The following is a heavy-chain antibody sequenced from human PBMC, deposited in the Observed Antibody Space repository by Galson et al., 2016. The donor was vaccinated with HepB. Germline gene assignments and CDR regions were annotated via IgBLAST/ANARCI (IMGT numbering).Heavy chain of an antibody. V-gene: IGHV4-39*07. CDR3: ARDPGGYFDSSGQYSHYYYGLDV. CDR1: GGSISSNSYS. CDR2: IYSSGST. Sequence: SETLSLTCTVSGGSISSNSYSWGWIRQPPGKGLQWIGSIYSSGSTYYNPSLKSRVTISVDASKNQFSLKLSSVTAADTAVYYCARDPGGYFDSSGQYSHYYYGLDVWGQGTTVTVSS. D-gene: IGHD3-22*01. J-gene: IGHJ6*02.